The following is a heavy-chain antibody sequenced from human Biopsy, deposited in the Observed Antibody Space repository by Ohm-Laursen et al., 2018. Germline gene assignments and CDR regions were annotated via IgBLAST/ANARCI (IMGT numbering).Heavy chain of an antibody. V-gene: IGHV4-4*07. CDR3: SRAPPLIRGVVESWFDP. CDR1: GGYISHYY. CDR2: IYITGET. D-gene: IGHD3-10*01. Sequence: SDTLSLTCSVSGGYISHYYWTWIRQPAGQGLEWIGRIYITGETDYNPSLKSRVTMSVDSSKKQFSLKLKSVTAGDTAIYYCSRAPPLIRGVVESWFDPWGQGILVTVSS. J-gene: IGHJ5*02.